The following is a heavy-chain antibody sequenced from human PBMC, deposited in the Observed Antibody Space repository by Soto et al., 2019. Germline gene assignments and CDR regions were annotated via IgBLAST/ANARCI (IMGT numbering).Heavy chain of an antibody. Sequence: QVLLQHWGAGLLKPSETLSLTCTVYGESFSNYYWSWIRQPPGKGLEWIGEIHPSGSTQCNPSLKSRGTISLDTSKNQFSLNLSSVTAADTAIYYCARGTDLYKTGNYWGQGTLVTVSP. D-gene: IGHD1-1*01. V-gene: IGHV4-34*02. CDR3: ARGTDLYKTGNY. J-gene: IGHJ4*02. CDR1: GESFSNYY. CDR2: IHPSGST.